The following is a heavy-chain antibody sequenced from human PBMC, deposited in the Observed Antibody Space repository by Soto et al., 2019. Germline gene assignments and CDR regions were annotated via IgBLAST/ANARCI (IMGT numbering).Heavy chain of an antibody. Sequence: SETLSLTCTVSGGSISSYYWSWIRQPPGKGLEWIGYVYYSGSTNYNPSLKSRVTISVDTSRNQFSLKLSSVTAADTAVYYCASFIMVPWGWFDPWGQGTLVTVSS. V-gene: IGHV4-59*01. J-gene: IGHJ5*02. D-gene: IGHD3-10*01. CDR3: ASFIMVPWGWFDP. CDR1: GGSISSYY. CDR2: VYYSGST.